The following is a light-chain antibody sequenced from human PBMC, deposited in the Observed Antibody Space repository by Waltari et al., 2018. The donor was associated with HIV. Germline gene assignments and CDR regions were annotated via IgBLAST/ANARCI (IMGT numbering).Light chain of an antibody. CDR2: EVI. CDR1: SSYVGGYNS. J-gene: IGLJ2*01. Sequence: SALTQPPPTFGSPGQSVTISCTCTSSYVGGYNSFSWYQQHPGKAPKLIIYEVIKRPSGVPDRFSGSKSGNTASLTVSGLQAEDEADYYCSSYAGSDNRVVFGGGTKLTVL. CDR3: SSYAGSDNRVV. V-gene: IGLV2-8*01.